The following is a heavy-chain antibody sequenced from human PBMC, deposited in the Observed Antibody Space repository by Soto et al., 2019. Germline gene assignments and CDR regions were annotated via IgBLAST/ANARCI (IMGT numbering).Heavy chain of an antibody. D-gene: IGHD2-21*02. CDR1: GFTFSNYG. V-gene: IGHV3-33*01. CDR3: ARDLVPYCGGDCYQGFDY. CDR2: IWYDGRNK. Sequence: GGSLRLSCAASGFTFSNYGMHWVRQAPGKGLEWVTVIWYDGRNKYYADSVKGRFTVSRDNSKNSLYLQMNSLRAEDTAVYYCARDLVPYCGGDCYQGFDYWGQGTLVTVSS. J-gene: IGHJ4*02.